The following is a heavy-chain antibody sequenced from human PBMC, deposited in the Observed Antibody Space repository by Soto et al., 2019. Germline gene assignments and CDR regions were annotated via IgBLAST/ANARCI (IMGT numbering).Heavy chain of an antibody. V-gene: IGHV1-3*01. CDR1: GYTFTSYA. D-gene: IGHD6-13*01. J-gene: IGHJ1*01. Sequence: ASVKVSCKASGYTFTSYAMHWVRQAPGQRLEWMGWINAGNGNTKYSQKFQGRVTITRDTSASTAYMELSSLRSEDTAVYYCARDWSSSSWYGDFQHWGQGTLVTVS. CDR3: ARDWSSSSWYGDFQH. CDR2: INAGNGNT.